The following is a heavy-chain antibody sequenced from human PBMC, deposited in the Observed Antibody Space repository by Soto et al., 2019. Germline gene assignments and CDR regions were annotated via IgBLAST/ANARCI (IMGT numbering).Heavy chain of an antibody. CDR2: LYYSGNT. Sequence: QMQLQESGPGVVKPSETLSLTCTVSGASISTYYWTWIRQAPGKGLEWIGYLYYSGNTNYNPSLKSRPTMSVHTSKNHFYLTLTSATAADTAVYFCARGGSEGGLDVWGQGTTVAVSS. V-gene: IGHV4-59*01. CDR1: GASISTYY. J-gene: IGHJ6*02. D-gene: IGHD3-10*01. CDR3: ARGGSEGGLDV.